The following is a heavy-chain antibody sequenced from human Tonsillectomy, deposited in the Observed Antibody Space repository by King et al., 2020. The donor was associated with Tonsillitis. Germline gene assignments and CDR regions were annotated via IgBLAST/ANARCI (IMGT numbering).Heavy chain of an antibody. CDR3: ARDGKDYYSVSGTLAFDI. Sequence: QLVQSGAEVKKPGSSVKVSCKASGGTFSSYAISWVRQAPGQGLEWMGGIIPIFGTANYPQNFQGRVTVTADESTSTAYMELSSLRSEDTALYYCARDGKDYYSVSGTLAFDIWGQGTMVTVSS. V-gene: IGHV1-69*01. CDR1: GGTFSSYA. CDR2: IIPIFGTA. D-gene: IGHD3-10*01. J-gene: IGHJ3*02.